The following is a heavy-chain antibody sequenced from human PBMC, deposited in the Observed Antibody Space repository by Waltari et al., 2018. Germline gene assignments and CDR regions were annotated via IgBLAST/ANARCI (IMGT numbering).Heavy chain of an antibody. CDR3: ARSGYDSTEGWLDP. CDR1: GASVSGGSYF. D-gene: IGHD3-22*01. V-gene: IGHV4-61*02. Sequence: QVQLQESGPGLVKPSQTLSLTCTVSGASVSGGSYFWNWIRQPAGKGLEWIARIYTTGRTDYNPSLTSRVTISADTSKNELALKRSSVTAADTAVYYCARSGYDSTEGWLDPWGPGTLVTVSS. J-gene: IGHJ5*02. CDR2: IYTTGRT.